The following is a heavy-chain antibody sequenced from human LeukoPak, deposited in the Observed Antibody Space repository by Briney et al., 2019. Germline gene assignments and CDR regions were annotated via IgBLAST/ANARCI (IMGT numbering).Heavy chain of an antibody. CDR2: IYYSESA. CDR1: GGSFRSYY. V-gene: IGHV4-59*08. D-gene: IGHD3-22*01. J-gene: IGHJ3*02. Sequence: PSETLSLTCTVSGGSFRSYYWNWIRQPPGKGLAWIGYIYYSESANYNPSLKSRITISVDTSKNQFSLNLNSVTAADTAVYYCARVGGYPLSAFDIWGQGTMVTVSS. CDR3: ARVGGYPLSAFDI.